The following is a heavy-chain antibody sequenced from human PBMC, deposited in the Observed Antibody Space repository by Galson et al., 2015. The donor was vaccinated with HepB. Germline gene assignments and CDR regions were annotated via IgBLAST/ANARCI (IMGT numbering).Heavy chain of an antibody. J-gene: IGHJ6*02. CDR1: GFPFSNAW. CDR2: IKSKTDGGTT. D-gene: IGHD5-18*01. Sequence: SCAASGFPFSNAWMSWVRQAPGKGLEWVGRIKSKTDGGTTDYAAPVKGRFTISRDDSKNTLYLQMNSLKTEDTAVYYCTTLDTAMSYYGMDVWGQGTTVTVSS. V-gene: IGHV3-15*01. CDR3: TTLDTAMSYYGMDV.